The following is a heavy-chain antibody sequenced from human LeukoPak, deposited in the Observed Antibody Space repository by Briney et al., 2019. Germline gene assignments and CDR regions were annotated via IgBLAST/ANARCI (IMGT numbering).Heavy chain of an antibody. CDR2: INPNSGGT. Sequence: GASVKVSCKASGYTFTGYYMHWVRQAPGQGLEWMGWINPNSGGTNYAQKFQGRVTMTRDTSISTAYMELSRLRSDDTAVYYCARDHPNSSGWYGYWGQGTLVTVSS. D-gene: IGHD6-19*01. J-gene: IGHJ4*02. CDR1: GYTFTGYY. V-gene: IGHV1-2*02. CDR3: ARDHPNSSGWYGY.